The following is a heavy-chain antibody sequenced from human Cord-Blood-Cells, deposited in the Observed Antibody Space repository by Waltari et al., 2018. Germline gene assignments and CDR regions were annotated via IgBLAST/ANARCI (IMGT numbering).Heavy chain of an antibody. J-gene: IGHJ6*03. CDR3: ATDQIAARPGYYYYYYMDV. CDR2: FDPEDGET. V-gene: IGHV1-24*01. Sequence: QVQLVQSGAEVKKPGASVKVSCKVSGYTLTELSMHWVRRAPGKGLEWMGGFDPEDGETIYAQKFQGRVTMTEDTSTDTAYMELSSLRSEDTAVYYCATDQIAARPGYYYYYYMDVWGKGTTVTVSS. D-gene: IGHD6-6*01. CDR1: GYTLTELS.